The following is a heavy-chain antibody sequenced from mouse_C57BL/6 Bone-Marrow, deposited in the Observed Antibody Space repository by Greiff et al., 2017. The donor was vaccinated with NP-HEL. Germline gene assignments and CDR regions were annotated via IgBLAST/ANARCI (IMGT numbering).Heavy chain of an antibody. CDR2: INPSSGYT. CDR3: ARTAYYSNTGFAY. Sequence: QVQLQQSGAELARPGASVKMSCKASGYTFTSYTMHWVKQRPGQGLEWIGYINPSSGYTKYNQKFKDKATLTADKYSSTAYMQLSSLTSEDSAVYYCARTAYYSNTGFAYGGQGTRVTVSA. D-gene: IGHD2-5*01. J-gene: IGHJ3*01. V-gene: IGHV1-4*01. CDR1: GYTFTSYT.